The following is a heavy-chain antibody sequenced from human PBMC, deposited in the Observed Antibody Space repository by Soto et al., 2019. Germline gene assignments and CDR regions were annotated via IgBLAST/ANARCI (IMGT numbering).Heavy chain of an antibody. Sequence: QVQLVESGGGVVQPGRSLRLSCGASGFTFRSYARHWVRQAPGKGLEWVATISPDGNVKYSADSVKGRFAISIENSMNAMLLEMNGLKPDDPSRYYGPREYETSSAVHYYYGRDVWGHGTAVTVSS. CDR2: ISPDGNVK. CDR3: PREYETSSAVHYYYGRDV. V-gene: IGHV3-30*09. D-gene: IGHD2-2*01. J-gene: IGHJ6*02. CDR1: GFTFRSYA.